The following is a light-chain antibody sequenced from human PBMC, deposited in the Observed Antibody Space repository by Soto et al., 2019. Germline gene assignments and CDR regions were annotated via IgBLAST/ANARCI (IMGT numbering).Light chain of an antibody. V-gene: IGLV2-8*01. CDR2: EVY. J-gene: IGLJ2*01. CDR3: SAYAGSSTWV. Sequence: QSVPTQPPSASGSPGQSVTFSCTGTSSDVGGDNYVSWYQQYPGKAPKLMIYEVYKRPSGVPDRFSGSKSGNTASLTVSGLQPEDEADYYCSAYAGSSTWVFGGGTKLTLL. CDR1: SSDVGGDNY.